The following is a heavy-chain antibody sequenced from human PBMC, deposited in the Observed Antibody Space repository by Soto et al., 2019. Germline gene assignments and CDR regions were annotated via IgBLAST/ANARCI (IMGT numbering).Heavy chain of an antibody. Sequence: ASVKVSCKASGYTFTSYAMHWVRQAPGQRLEWMGWINAGNGNTKYSQKFQGRVTITRDTSASTAYMELSSLRSEDTAVYYRARAIAVARYYYYYGMDVWGQGTTVTVSS. CDR2: INAGNGNT. J-gene: IGHJ6*02. CDR3: ARAIAVARYYYYYGMDV. D-gene: IGHD6-19*01. CDR1: GYTFTSYA. V-gene: IGHV1-3*01.